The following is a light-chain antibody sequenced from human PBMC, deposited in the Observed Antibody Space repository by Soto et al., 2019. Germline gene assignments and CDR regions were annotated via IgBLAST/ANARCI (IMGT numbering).Light chain of an antibody. V-gene: IGKV1-5*01. Sequence: DIQMTQSPSTLSASVGDRVTIACRASQSVNTWLAWYQKKPGKPPKLLIYDASSLQSGVPSRFRGSGSGTEFTITISSLQPDDFSTYYCQQYNSDWKFGQGTKVEIK. CDR2: DAS. J-gene: IGKJ1*01. CDR1: QSVNTW. CDR3: QQYNSDWK.